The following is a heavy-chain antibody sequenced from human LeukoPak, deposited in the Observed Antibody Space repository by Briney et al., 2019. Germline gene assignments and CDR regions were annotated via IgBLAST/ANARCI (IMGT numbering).Heavy chain of an antibody. CDR1: GYTFTGYY. CDR2: INPNSDVT. Sequence: ASVKVSCKASGYTFTGYYMHWVRQAPGQGLEWMGWINPNSDVTNYAQKFQGRVTMTRDTSISTAYMELSRLRSDDTAVYYCATPVFHGSDPSLYYYYMDVWGKGTTVTISS. CDR3: ATPVFHGSDPSLYYYYMDV. V-gene: IGHV1-2*02. J-gene: IGHJ6*03. D-gene: IGHD3-10*01.